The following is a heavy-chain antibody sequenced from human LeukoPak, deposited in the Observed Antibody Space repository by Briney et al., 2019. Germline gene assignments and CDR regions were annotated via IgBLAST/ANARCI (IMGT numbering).Heavy chain of an antibody. D-gene: IGHD2-2*01. J-gene: IGHJ4*02. CDR3: ARGGPYCSSTSCYGFDY. CDR1: GGSFSGYY. Sequence: SETLSLTCAVYGGSFSGYYWSWIRQPPGKGLECIGEINHSGSTNYNPSLKSRVTISVDTSKNQFSLKLSSVTAADTAVYYCARGGPYCSSTSCYGFDYWGQGTLVTVSS. V-gene: IGHV4-34*01. CDR2: INHSGST.